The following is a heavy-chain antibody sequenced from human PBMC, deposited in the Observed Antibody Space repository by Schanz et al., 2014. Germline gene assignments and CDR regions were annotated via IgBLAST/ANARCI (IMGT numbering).Heavy chain of an antibody. CDR3: ARELPGVVAFDF. CDR1: GFTFSDYS. D-gene: IGHD7-27*01. V-gene: IGHV3-48*01. Sequence: EVQLVESGGGWVQPGGSLRLSCAASGFTFSDYSMNWVRQAPGKGPEWVSYIRSSSTPIYYADSVKGRFTISRDNAKNSLYLQMNSLRAEDTAVYYCARELPGVVAFDFWGQGTMVTVSS. J-gene: IGHJ3*01. CDR2: IRSSSTPI.